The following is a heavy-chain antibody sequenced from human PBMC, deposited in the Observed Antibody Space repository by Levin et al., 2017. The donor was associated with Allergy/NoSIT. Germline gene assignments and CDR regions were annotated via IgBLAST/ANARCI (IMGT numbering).Heavy chain of an antibody. CDR3: ARGSGSSSSGLEY. D-gene: IGHD6-6*01. CDR2: IKSYNGNT. Sequence: ASVKVSCKASGYTFISYDISWVRQAPGQGLEWMGWIKSYNGNTNYAQKVQGRVTLTTDTSTSTAYMELRSLRSDDTAVYYCARGSGSSSSGLEYWGQGTLLTVPA. V-gene: IGHV1-18*01. CDR1: GYTFISYD. J-gene: IGHJ4*02.